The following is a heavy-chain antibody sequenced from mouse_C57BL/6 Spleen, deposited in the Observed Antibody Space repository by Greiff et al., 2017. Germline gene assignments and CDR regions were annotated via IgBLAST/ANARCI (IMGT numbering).Heavy chain of an antibody. V-gene: IGHV1-62-2*01. CDR2: LYPGSGSI. J-gene: IGHJ4*01. D-gene: IGHD1-1*01. Sequence: QVQLKESGAELVKPGASVKLSCKASGYTFTEYTIHWVKQRSGQGLEWIGWLYPGSGSIKYNEKFKDKATLTADKSSSTVYMELSRLTSEDSAVYFCARHEDYYYGKSRYAMDYWGQGTSVTVSS. CDR3: ARHEDYYYGKSRYAMDY. CDR1: GYTFTEYT.